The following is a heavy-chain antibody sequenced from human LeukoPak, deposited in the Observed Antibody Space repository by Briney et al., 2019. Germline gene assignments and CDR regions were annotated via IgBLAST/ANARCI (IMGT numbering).Heavy chain of an antibody. CDR3: AREEPQSGYGDYFDY. J-gene: IGHJ4*02. CDR2: IYYSGST. CDR1: GGSISSSSYY. D-gene: IGHD5-12*01. Sequence: SETLSLTCTVSGGSISSSSYYWGWIRQPPGKGLEWIGSIYYSGSTYYNPSLKSRVTISVDTSKNQFSLKLSSVTAADTAVYYCAREEPQSGYGDYFDYWGQGTLVTVSS. V-gene: IGHV4-39*02.